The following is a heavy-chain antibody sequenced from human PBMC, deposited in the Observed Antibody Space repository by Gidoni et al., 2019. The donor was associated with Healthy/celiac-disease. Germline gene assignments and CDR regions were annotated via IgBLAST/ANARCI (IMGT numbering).Heavy chain of an antibody. J-gene: IGHJ3*02. D-gene: IGHD3-9*01. CDR1: GYTFTGYY. CDR3: ARGRLRDYDILTGYSRGAFDI. V-gene: IGHV1-2*02. Sequence: QVQLVQSGAEVKKPGASVKVSCKASGYTFTGYYMHWVRQAPGQGLEWMGWINPNSGGTNYAQKFQGRVTMTRDTSISTAYMELSRLRSDDTAVYYCARGRLRDYDILTGYSRGAFDIWGQGTMVTVSS. CDR2: INPNSGGT.